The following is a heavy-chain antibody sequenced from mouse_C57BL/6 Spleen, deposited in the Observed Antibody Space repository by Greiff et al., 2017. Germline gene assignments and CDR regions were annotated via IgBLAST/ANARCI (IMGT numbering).Heavy chain of an antibody. CDR3: TRWDYGNSFAY. D-gene: IGHD2-1*01. J-gene: IGHJ3*01. CDR2: IDPETGGT. Sequence: QVHVKQSGAELVRPGASVTLSCKASGYTFTDYEMHWVKQTPVHGLEWIGAIDPETGGTAYNQKFKGKAILTADKSSSTAYMELRSLTSEDSAVYYCTRWDYGNSFAYWGQGTLVTVSA. V-gene: IGHV1-15*01. CDR1: GYTFTDYE.